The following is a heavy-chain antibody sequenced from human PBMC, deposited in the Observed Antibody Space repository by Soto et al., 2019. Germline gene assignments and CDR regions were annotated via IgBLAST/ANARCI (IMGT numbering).Heavy chain of an antibody. J-gene: IGHJ4*02. V-gene: IGHV3-30-3*01. Sequence: GGSLRLSCAASGFTFSSYAMHWVRQAPGKGLEWVAVISYDGSNKYYADAGKGRFTISRDNAKKSLYLEMHSLRAEDTAVYYCARYAAEVTTFFDHWGQGTLVTVSS. CDR2: ISYDGSNK. D-gene: IGHD4-17*01. CDR3: ARYAAEVTTFFDH. CDR1: GFTFSSYA.